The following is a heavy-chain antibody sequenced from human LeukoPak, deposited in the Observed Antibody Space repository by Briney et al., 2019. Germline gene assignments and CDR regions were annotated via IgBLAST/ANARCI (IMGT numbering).Heavy chain of an antibody. Sequence: PSETLSLTCTTSGVSISRFYWSWVRQPPGKGLEWIGNIYSGVPTYFNPSLKSRVIISVDTSKNQFSLNLTSVAAADTAMYYCVQTTGWPGFDYWGQGILVTVSS. CDR1: GVSISRFY. CDR2: IYSGVPT. J-gene: IGHJ4*02. V-gene: IGHV4-4*09. CDR3: VQTTGWPGFDY. D-gene: IGHD1-1*01.